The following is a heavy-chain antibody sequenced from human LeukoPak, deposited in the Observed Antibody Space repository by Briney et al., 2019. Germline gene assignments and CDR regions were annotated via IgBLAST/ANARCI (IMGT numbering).Heavy chain of an antibody. CDR3: ARGFDGANAFDL. J-gene: IGHJ3*01. V-gene: IGHV3-21*01. CDR1: GFTFSSYS. CDR2: ISSSSSYI. Sequence: GGSLRLSCAASGFTFSSYSMNWVRQAPGKGLEWVSSISSSSSYIYYADSVKGRFTISRDNAKNSLYLQMNSLRAEDTAVYYCARGFDGANAFDLWGQGTLVTVS.